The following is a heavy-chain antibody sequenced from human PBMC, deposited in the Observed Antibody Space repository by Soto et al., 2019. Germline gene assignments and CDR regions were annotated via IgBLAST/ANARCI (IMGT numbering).Heavy chain of an antibody. Sequence: PSVTLSLTCAVYGGSFSGYYWSWIRQPPGKGLEWIGEINHSGSTNYNPSLKSRVTISVDTSKNQFSLKLSSVTAADTAVYYCARGEVLYCGGDCYSVWFDPWGQGTLVTVSS. V-gene: IGHV4-34*01. CDR2: INHSGST. CDR1: GGSFSGYY. J-gene: IGHJ5*02. D-gene: IGHD2-21*02. CDR3: ARGEVLYCGGDCYSVWFDP.